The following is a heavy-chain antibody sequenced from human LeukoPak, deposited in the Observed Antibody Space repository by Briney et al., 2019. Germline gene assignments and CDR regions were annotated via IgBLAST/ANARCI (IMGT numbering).Heavy chain of an antibody. CDR2: ISYDGSNK. CDR1: GFTFSSYG. D-gene: IGHD6-19*01. Sequence: GRSLRLSCAASGFTFSSYGMHWVRQAPGKGLEWVAVISYDGSNKYYADSLKGRFTISRDNSKNTLYLQMNSLRAEDTAVYYCAKDGGIAVAGTFDYWGQGTLVTVSS. V-gene: IGHV3-30*18. J-gene: IGHJ4*02. CDR3: AKDGGIAVAGTFDY.